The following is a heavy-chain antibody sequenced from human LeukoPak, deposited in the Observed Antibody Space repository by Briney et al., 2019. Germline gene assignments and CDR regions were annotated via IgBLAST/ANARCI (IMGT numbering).Heavy chain of an antibody. CDR1: ELTSSTSW. Sequence: GGSLRLSCAASELTSSTSWMSWVRQAPGKGLEWVAQTKQDGSEKYYVDSAKGRFTTSRDKNSLFLQMNSVRAEDTAVYYCVGWGISGITNHWGQGTLVTVSS. V-gene: IGHV3-7*01. J-gene: IGHJ4*02. CDR3: VGWGISGITNH. CDR2: TKQDGSEK. D-gene: IGHD1-7*01.